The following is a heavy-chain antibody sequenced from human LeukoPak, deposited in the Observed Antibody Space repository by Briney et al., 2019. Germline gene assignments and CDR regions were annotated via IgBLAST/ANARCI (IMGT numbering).Heavy chain of an antibody. CDR3: ARDRLHYDSLTGYPAD. D-gene: IGHD3-9*01. CDR2: VSGSGITT. CDR1: GFTFSSYV. Sequence: PGGSLRLSCAASGFTFSSYVMSWVRQAPGKGLEWVSDVSGSGITTHYADSVKGRFTISRDNSKNTLYLQMNSLRAEDTAVYYCARDRLHYDSLTGYPADWGQGTLVTVSS. J-gene: IGHJ4*02. V-gene: IGHV3-23*01.